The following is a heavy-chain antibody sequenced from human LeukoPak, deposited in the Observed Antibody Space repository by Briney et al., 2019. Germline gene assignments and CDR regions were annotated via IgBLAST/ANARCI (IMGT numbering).Heavy chain of an antibody. Sequence: PGGSLRLSCVASGFTFSSYSMNWVRQAPGKGLEWVSSISSSSSYIYYADSVKGRFTISRDNAKNSLYLQMNSLRAEDTAVYYCARDPPDFYDSSGDSDYWGQGTLVTVSS. D-gene: IGHD3-22*01. J-gene: IGHJ4*02. CDR1: GFTFSSYS. V-gene: IGHV3-21*01. CDR2: ISSSSSYI. CDR3: ARDPPDFYDSSGDSDY.